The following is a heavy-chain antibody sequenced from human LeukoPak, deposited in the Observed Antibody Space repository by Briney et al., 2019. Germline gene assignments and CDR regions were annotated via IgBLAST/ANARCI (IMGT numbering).Heavy chain of an antibody. J-gene: IGHJ6*02. Sequence: PGGSLRLSCAASGFTFDDYGMSWVRQAPGKGLEWVSAISGSGGSTYYADSVKGRFTISRDNSKNTLYLQMNSLRAEDTAVYYCAKTIVWFHGMDVWGQGTTVTVSS. CDR2: ISGSGGST. V-gene: IGHV3-23*01. CDR3: AKTIVWFHGMDV. CDR1: GFTFDDYG. D-gene: IGHD3-10*01.